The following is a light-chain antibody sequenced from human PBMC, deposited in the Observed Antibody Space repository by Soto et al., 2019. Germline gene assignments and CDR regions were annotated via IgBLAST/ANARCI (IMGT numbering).Light chain of an antibody. CDR3: QQRSNWPLT. CDR2: DAS. V-gene: IGKV3-11*01. Sequence: EIVLTHYPATLSLSPGERASLSCRASQSIDGYLAWYQQKAGQPPRLLFYDASNRATGIPARFSAFGSGTDFTLTISAIEPEDFAVYYCQQRSNWPLTFGGGTKVELK. CDR1: QSIDGY. J-gene: IGKJ4*01.